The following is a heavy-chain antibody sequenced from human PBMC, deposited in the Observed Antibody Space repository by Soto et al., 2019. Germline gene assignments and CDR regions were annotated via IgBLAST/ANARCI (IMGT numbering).Heavy chain of an antibody. J-gene: IGHJ5*02. Sequence: SPTLSLTCAISGDSVSSNTASWNWIRQSPSRGLEWLGRTYFRSKWYNDYAVSVKSRIIINPDTSNNQFSLQLNSVTPEGTAVYFCAKGDNLGPKTGYAFDPWGQGIMVTVSS. D-gene: IGHD5-12*01. CDR1: GDSVSSNTAS. V-gene: IGHV6-1*01. CDR3: AKGDNLGPKTGYAFDP. CDR2: TYFRSKWYN.